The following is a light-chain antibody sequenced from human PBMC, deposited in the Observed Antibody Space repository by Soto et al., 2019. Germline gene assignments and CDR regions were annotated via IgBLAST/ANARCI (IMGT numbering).Light chain of an antibody. J-gene: IGKJ4*01. CDR3: QQYGSSPLT. Sequence: EIVLTQSPGTLSLSPGERATLSCRASQSVSSSYLAWYQQKPGQAPRLLIYGASSRATGIPDRFSGSGFGTDFTLTISRLEPEDFALYYCQQYGSSPLTFGGGTKV. CDR1: QSVSSSY. V-gene: IGKV3-20*01. CDR2: GAS.